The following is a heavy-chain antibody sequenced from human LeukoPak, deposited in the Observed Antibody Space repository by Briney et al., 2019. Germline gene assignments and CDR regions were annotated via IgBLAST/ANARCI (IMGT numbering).Heavy chain of an antibody. Sequence: GGSPRLSCAASGFTFSSYEMNWVRQAPGKGLEWVSYISSSGSTIYYADSVKGRFTISRDNAKNSLYLQMNSLRAEDTAVYYCARASRGYGMDVWGQGTTVTVSS. J-gene: IGHJ6*02. CDR3: ARASRGYGMDV. CDR2: ISSSGSTI. V-gene: IGHV3-48*03. CDR1: GFTFSSYE.